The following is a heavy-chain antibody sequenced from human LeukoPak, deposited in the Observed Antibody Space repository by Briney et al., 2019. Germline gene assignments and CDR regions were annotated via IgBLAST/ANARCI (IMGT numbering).Heavy chain of an antibody. CDR1: GFTFSGYS. CDR2: IKRIIDGGTT. D-gene: IGHD4-17*01. J-gene: IGHJ4*02. CDR3: AAQGGSGDLRY. Sequence: GGSLRLSCVVSGFTFSGYSMNWVRQAPGKGLEWVGRIKRIIDGGTTDYAAPVKGRFTVSRDDSINTLYLQMSSLKTEDTAVYYCAAQGGSGDLRYWGQGTLVTVSS. V-gene: IGHV3-15*01.